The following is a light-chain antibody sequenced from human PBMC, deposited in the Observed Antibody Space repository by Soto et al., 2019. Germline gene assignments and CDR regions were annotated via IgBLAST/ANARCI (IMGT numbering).Light chain of an antibody. CDR2: AAS. J-gene: IGKJ2*01. Sequence: DIQMTQSPSSLSASVGDRVTITCRASQSISSYLNWYQQKPGKAPKLLIYAASSLQSGFPSRFSGSASGTDFTPTISSLQPEDFATYYCQPTYSTPYTFGQGTKLEIK. CDR3: QPTYSTPYT. CDR1: QSISSY. V-gene: IGKV1-39*01.